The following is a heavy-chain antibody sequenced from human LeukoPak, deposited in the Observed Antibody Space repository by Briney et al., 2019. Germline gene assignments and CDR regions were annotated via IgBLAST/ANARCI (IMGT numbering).Heavy chain of an antibody. V-gene: IGHV4-39*07. D-gene: IGHD2-8*01. CDR2: IYYSGST. J-gene: IGHJ4*02. CDR1: GGSISSSSYC. Sequence: NPSETLSLTCTVSGGSISSSSYCWGRVRQPPGKGLEWIGSIYYSGSTYYNPSLKSRVTISVDTSKNQLSLKLSSVTAADTAVYYCARVGYTGTKYYFDYWGQGTLVTVSS. CDR3: ARVGYTGTKYYFDY.